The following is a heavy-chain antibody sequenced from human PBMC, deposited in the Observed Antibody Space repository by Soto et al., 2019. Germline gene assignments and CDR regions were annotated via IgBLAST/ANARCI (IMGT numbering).Heavy chain of an antibody. D-gene: IGHD2-2*02. V-gene: IGHV4-34*01. CDR3: ARGKPRYCSSTSCYTAPGLVY. J-gene: IGHJ4*02. CDR2: INHSGST. Sequence: SETLSLTCAVYGGSFSNYYWSWIRQPPGKGLEWIGEINHSGSTNYNPSLQSRVTISVDTSKNQFSLKLSSVTAADTAVYYCARGKPRYCSSTSCYTAPGLVYWGQGILVTVSS. CDR1: GGSFSNYY.